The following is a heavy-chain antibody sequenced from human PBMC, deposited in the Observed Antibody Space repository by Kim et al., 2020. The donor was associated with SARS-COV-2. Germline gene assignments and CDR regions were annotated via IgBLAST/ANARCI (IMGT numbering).Heavy chain of an antibody. CDR2: ISYDGSNK. Sequence: GGSLRLSCAASGFTFSSSAIHWVRQAPGKGLEWVAVISYDGSNKNYADSVKGRFTISRDNSKNTLYLQMNSLRAEDTALYYCARDPGSRLRGLTYSYYGMDVWGQGTTVTVSS. D-gene: IGHD3-10*01. V-gene: IGHV3-30-3*01. CDR3: ARDPGSRLRGLTYSYYGMDV. J-gene: IGHJ6*02. CDR1: GFTFSSSA.